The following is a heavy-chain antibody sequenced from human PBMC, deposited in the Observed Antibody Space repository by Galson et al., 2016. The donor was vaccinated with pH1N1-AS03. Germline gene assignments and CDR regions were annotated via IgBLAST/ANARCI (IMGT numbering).Heavy chain of an antibody. CDR3: ARARTSPGYLAGVGFDI. V-gene: IGHV3-49*03. CDR1: GFTFGDYP. CDR2: IRSKTYGGTT. J-gene: IGHJ3*02. D-gene: IGHD5-12*01. Sequence: SLRLSCAASGFTFGDYPLTWFRQAPGKGLEWVGFIRSKTYGGTTEYAASVKGRFTISRDDSKSIAYLQMNSLKTEDTAVYYCARARTSPGYLAGVGFDIWGQGTMVTVSS.